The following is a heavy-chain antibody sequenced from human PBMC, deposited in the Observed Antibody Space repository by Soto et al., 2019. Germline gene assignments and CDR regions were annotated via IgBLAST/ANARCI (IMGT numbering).Heavy chain of an antibody. CDR1: GFTFSSYT. Sequence: PGGSLRLSCSASGFTFSSYTMGWVRLTPGKGLEWVSSIFSGSGIPAYTDSVTGRFSISRDISKNKLYLQMDSLRVDDTAVYYCARDRQPDGIWTFDYWGRGTLVTVSS. CDR3: ARDRQPDGIWTFDY. J-gene: IGHJ4*02. D-gene: IGHD2-15*01. V-gene: IGHV3-23*01. CDR2: IFSGSGIP.